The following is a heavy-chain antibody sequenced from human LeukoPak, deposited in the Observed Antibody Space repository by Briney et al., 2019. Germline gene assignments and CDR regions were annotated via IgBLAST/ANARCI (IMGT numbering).Heavy chain of an antibody. CDR2: ISSSSSYI. CDR1: RVTFSSYS. V-gene: IGHV3-21*01. J-gene: IGHJ4*02. CDR3: ARDSCSSTSCYDY. D-gene: IGHD2-2*01. Sequence: GGTLRLSCAASRVTFSSYSMNWVRQAPGKGLEWVSSISSSSSYIHYAPPLKGRFTISRDNAKTSLYLQMNSLRAEDMAVYYCARDSCSSTSCYDYWGEGTLVTVS.